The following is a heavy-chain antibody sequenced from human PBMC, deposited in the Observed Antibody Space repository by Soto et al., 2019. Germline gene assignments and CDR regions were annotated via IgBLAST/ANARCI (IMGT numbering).Heavy chain of an antibody. J-gene: IGHJ5*02. CDR1: GFTFDDYA. D-gene: IGHD2-2*01. CDR3: AKGQRYCTSASCYLFPRVDDP. CDR2: INSNSASV. Sequence: EVQLVESGGGLVQPGRSLRLSCAASGFTFDDYAMHWVRQGPGTCLEWVSGINSNSASVGYADSVQGRFVISRDNAQNSLYLQMNSLRPEDTAWYYCAKGQRYCTSASCYLFPRVDDPWGRGTLGTVSS. V-gene: IGHV3-9*01.